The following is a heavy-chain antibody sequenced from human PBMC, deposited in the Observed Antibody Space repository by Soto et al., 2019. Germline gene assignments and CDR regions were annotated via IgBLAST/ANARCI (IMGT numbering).Heavy chain of an antibody. Sequence: SETLSLTCAVYGGSFSGYYWSWIRQPPGKGLEWIGEVNHSGSPTYNPSLKSRVTISVDTSKNQFSLKLSSVTAADTAVYYCARMLGATIFDYWGQGTLVTVSS. J-gene: IGHJ4*02. CDR2: VNHSGSP. V-gene: IGHV4-34*01. D-gene: IGHD5-12*01. CDR3: ARMLGATIFDY. CDR1: GGSFSGYY.